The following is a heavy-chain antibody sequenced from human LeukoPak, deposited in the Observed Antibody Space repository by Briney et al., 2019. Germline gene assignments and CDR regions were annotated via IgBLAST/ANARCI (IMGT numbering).Heavy chain of an antibody. D-gene: IGHD4-17*01. V-gene: IGHV3-74*01. Sequence: GGSLRISCTASGFTFSRHWMHWVRQAPGKRLMWVSRINGDGTTTAYADSVKGRFTISRDNAKNTLYLHMTSLRAEDTAVFYCAVLDTTETPSSAFDIWGQGTMVTVSS. CDR2: INGDGTTT. J-gene: IGHJ3*02. CDR1: GFTFSRHW. CDR3: AVLDTTETPSSAFDI.